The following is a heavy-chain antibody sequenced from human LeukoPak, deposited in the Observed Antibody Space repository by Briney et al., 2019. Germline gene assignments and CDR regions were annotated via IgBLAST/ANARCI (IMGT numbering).Heavy chain of an antibody. CDR1: GFIVSSNY. Sequence: GGSLRLSCAASGFIVSSNYMTWVRQAPGKGLEWVSVIYSGGSTYYADSVKGRFTISRDNSKNTLYPQMNSLRTEDTAVYYCARDDVTTTFDYWGQGTLVTVSS. V-gene: IGHV3-66*02. CDR3: ARDDVTTTFDY. D-gene: IGHD4-17*01. J-gene: IGHJ4*02. CDR2: IYSGGST.